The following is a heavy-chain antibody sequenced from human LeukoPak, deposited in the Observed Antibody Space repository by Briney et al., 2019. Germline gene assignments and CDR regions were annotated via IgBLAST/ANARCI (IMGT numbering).Heavy chain of an antibody. CDR1: GGSFSDYY. CDR3: ARKDSFWYFDL. J-gene: IGHJ2*01. CDR2: ISTSGRT. Sequence: SETLSLTCTVSGGSFSDYYWSWVRQPAGKGLVWIGRISTSGRTNYNPALMSRLTMSLDTSKNQFSLKLRSVTAADTAVYYCARKDSFWYFDLWGRGTLVTVSS. V-gene: IGHV4-4*07.